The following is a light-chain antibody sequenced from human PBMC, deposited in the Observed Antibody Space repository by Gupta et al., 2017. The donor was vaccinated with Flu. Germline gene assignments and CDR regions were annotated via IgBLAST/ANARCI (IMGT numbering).Light chain of an antibody. J-gene: IGKJ1*01. CDR3: HQHSNWPPAT. V-gene: IGKV3-11*01. CDR1: QSSRIY. CDR2: DAS. Sequence: IVLTQYAATLSLSPGERATLSCMDSQSSRIYLAWCQEKPGQPPRLLISDASNRDPGITARFSGSGYGKDLPLTISSREREDFACYYYHQHSNWPPATFGQGTTVEIK.